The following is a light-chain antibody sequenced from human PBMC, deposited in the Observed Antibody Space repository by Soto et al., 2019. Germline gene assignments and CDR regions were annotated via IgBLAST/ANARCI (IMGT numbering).Light chain of an antibody. J-gene: IGLJ3*02. Sequence: QSALTQPASVSGSPGQSITISCTGTSSDVGAYNYVSWFQQYVGKAPKLMIFDVSNRPSGVSNRFSGSKSGNTASLTISGLQAEDEADYYCSSYTSSSTLWVFGGGTKVTVL. V-gene: IGLV2-14*01. CDR3: SSYTSSSTLWV. CDR2: DVS. CDR1: SSDVGAYNY.